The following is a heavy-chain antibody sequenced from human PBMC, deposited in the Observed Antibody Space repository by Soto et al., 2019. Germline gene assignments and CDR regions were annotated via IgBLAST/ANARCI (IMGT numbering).Heavy chain of an antibody. V-gene: IGHV3-30-3*01. CDR2: ISYDGSNK. CDR3: ERAAQWSGSYYHFGY. CDR1: GFTFSSYA. J-gene: IGHJ4*02. Sequence: QVQLVESGGGVVQPGRSLRLSCAASGFTFSSYAMHWVRQAPGKGLEWVAVISYDGSNKYYADSVKGRFTISRDNSKNTLYLQMHSLRAEDTAVYYCERAAQWSGSYYHFGYWGQGTLVTVSS. D-gene: IGHD1-26*01.